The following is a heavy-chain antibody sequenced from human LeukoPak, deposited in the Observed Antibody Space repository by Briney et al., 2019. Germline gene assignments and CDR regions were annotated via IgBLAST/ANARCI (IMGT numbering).Heavy chain of an antibody. CDR1: GFRIGDYA. CDR2: IRSTTYGGAT. CDR3: ATVKAIAVAGYFDY. Sequence: GGSLRLSCTASGFRIGDYAMSWFRQAPGKGLEWVGYIRSTTYGGATEYAASVKGRFSISRDDSQRIAYLQMNSLRAEDTAVYYCATVKAIAVAGYFDYWGQGTLVTVSS. V-gene: IGHV3-49*03. D-gene: IGHD6-19*01. J-gene: IGHJ4*02.